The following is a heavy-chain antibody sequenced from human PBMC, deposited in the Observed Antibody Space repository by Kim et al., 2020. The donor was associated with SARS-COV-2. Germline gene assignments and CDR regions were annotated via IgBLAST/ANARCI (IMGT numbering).Heavy chain of an antibody. V-gene: IGHV3-23*01. CDR3: AKCSVGDLLDY. D-gene: IGHD3-10*01. CDR2: T. Sequence: TYYADSVKGRFTSSRDNSKNTLYLQMNSLRAEDTAVYYCAKCSVGDLLDYWGQGTLVTVSS. J-gene: IGHJ4*02.